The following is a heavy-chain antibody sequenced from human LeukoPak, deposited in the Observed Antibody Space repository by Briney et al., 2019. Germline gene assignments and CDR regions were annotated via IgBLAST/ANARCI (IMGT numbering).Heavy chain of an antibody. D-gene: IGHD3-3*01. CDR1: GYTFTSYY. CDR2: INPSGGST. CDR3: AREDRITIFGVVIMAAADFDY. V-gene: IGHV1-46*01. J-gene: IGHJ4*02. Sequence: ASVKVSCKASGYTFTSYYMHWVRQAPGQGLEWMGIINPSGGSTSYAQKFQGRVTMTRDTSTSTVYMELSSLRSEDTAVYYCAREDRITIFGVVIMAAADFDYWGQGTLVTVSS.